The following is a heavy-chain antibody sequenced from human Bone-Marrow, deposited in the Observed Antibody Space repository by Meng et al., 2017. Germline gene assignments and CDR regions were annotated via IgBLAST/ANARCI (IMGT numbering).Heavy chain of an antibody. CDR1: GGTFSSYA. D-gene: IGHD1-26*01. CDR3: ARGYSVGATSVYYFDY. CDR2: IIPIFGTA. J-gene: IGHJ4*02. Sequence: SVKVSCKASGGTFSSYAISWVRQAPGQGLEWMGGIIPIFGTANYAQKFQGRVTITADESTSTAYMELSSLRSEDTAVYYCARGYSVGATSVYYFDYWGQGTLVTSPQ. V-gene: IGHV1-69*13.